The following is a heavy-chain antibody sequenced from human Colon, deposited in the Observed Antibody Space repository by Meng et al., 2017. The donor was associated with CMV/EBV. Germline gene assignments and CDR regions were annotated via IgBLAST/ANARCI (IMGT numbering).Heavy chain of an antibody. Sequence: LRLSCAASGFTFDDYAMHWVRQAPGKGLEWVSGISWNSGSIGYADSVKGRFTISRDNAKNSLYLQMNSLRAEDTALYYCAKDIALARKGNYYYYYGMDVWGQGTTVTVSS. CDR2: ISWNSGSI. CDR3: AKDIALARKGNYYYYYGMDV. J-gene: IGHJ6*02. CDR1: GFTFDDYA. V-gene: IGHV3-9*01. D-gene: IGHD6-19*01.